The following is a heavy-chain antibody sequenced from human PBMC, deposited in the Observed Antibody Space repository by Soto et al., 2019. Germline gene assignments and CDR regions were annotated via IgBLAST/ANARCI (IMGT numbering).Heavy chain of an antibody. CDR2: IYYSGST. CDR3: ARGGDCSGGSCYSSDFDY. V-gene: IGHV4-30-4*01. CDR1: GGSISSGDYY. Sequence: QVQLQESGPGLVKPSQTLSLTCTVSGGSISSGDYYWSWIRQPPGKGLEWIGYIYYSGSTYYNPSLKRRVTISVDTSKNQFSLKLSSVTAADTAVYYCARGGDCSGGSCYSSDFDYWGQGTLVTVSS. J-gene: IGHJ4*02. D-gene: IGHD2-15*01.